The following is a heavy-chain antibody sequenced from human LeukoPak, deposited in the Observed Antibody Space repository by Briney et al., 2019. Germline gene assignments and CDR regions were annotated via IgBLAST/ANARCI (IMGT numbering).Heavy chain of an antibody. J-gene: IGHJ6*03. V-gene: IGHV3-9*01. CDR3: AKVAATHYYYYYMDV. Sequence: PGRSLRLSCAASGFTFDDYAMHWVRQAPGKGLEWVSGISWNSGSIGYADSVKGRFTNSRDNAKNSLYLQMNSLRAEDTALYYCAKVAATHYYYYYMDVWGKGTTVTISS. D-gene: IGHD6-19*01. CDR2: ISWNSGSI. CDR1: GFTFDDYA.